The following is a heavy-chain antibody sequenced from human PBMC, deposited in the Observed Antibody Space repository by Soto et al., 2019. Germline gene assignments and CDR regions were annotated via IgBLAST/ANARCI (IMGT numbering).Heavy chain of an antibody. Sequence: QVQLVESGGGVVQPGRSLRLSCAASGFTFSSYGMHWVHQAPGKGLEWVAVISYDGSNKYYADSVKGRFTISRDNSKNTLYLQMNSLRAEDTAVYYCATPGAYDSSGLYTDYWGQGTLVTVSS. CDR1: GFTFSSYG. CDR3: ATPGAYDSSGLYTDY. CDR2: ISYDGSNK. V-gene: IGHV3-30*03. J-gene: IGHJ4*02. D-gene: IGHD3-22*01.